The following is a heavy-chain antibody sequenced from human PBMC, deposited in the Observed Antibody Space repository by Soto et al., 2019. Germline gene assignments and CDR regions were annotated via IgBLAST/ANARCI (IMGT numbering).Heavy chain of an antibody. D-gene: IGHD4-17*01. CDR3: AKDRDKTTDKCLDY. Sequence: EVQLVESGGGLVQPGRSLRLSCATSGFVFDDYAMHWVRQAPGKGLEWVAGINWNSLSIDYADSVRGRFTISRDNAKNSLYLQMNSLRSDDTALYYCAKDRDKTTDKCLDYWGQGTLVTVSS. CDR2: INWNSLSI. V-gene: IGHV3-9*01. J-gene: IGHJ4*02. CDR1: GFVFDDYA.